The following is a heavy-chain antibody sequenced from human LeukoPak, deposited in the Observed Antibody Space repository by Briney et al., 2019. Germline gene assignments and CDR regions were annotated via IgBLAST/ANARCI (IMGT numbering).Heavy chain of an antibody. Sequence: PGGSLRLSCAASGFSFSSYAMSWVRQAPGKGLEWVSGISGSGGDTYYADSVKGRFTISRDNSKNTLYLQMNSLRAEDTAVYYCAKSGDYGDLNWFDPWGQGTLVTVSS. CDR2: ISGSGGDT. J-gene: IGHJ5*02. CDR1: GFSFSSYA. D-gene: IGHD4-17*01. V-gene: IGHV3-23*01. CDR3: AKSGDYGDLNWFDP.